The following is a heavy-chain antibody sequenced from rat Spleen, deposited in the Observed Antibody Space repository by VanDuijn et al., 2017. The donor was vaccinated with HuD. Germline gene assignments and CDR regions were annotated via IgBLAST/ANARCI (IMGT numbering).Heavy chain of an antibody. J-gene: IGHJ1*01. D-gene: IGHD1-12*01. Sequence: EVQLVESGGGLVQPGRSLKLSCTTSGFTFSNYYMAWVRQAPTKGLEWVASINTGGGITYYRDSVKGRFTISGDNARSTLYLQMDGLRSEDTATYYCTTARNVPSYWYFDFWGPGTMVTVSS. CDR3: TTARNVPSYWYFDF. CDR1: GFTFSNYY. CDR2: INTGGGIT. V-gene: IGHV5-27*01.